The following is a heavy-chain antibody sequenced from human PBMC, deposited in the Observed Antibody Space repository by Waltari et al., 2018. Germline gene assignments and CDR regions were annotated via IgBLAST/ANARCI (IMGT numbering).Heavy chain of an antibody. V-gene: IGHV4-59*01. J-gene: IGHJ5*02. CDR3: ARVLPAASLWFDP. CDR2: IYYSGST. Sequence: QVQLQESGPGLVKPSETLSLTCTVSGGSISSYYWSWIRQPPGKGLEWIGYIYYSGSTNYNPSLKSRVTISVDTSKNQFSLKLSSVTAADTAVYYCARVLPAASLWFDPGAREPWSPSPQ. D-gene: IGHD2-2*01. CDR1: GGSISSYY.